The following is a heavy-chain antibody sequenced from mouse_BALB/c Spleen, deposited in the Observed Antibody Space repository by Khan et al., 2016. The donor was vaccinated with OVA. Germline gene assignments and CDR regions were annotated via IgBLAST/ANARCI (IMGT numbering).Heavy chain of an antibody. V-gene: IGHV2-6-1*01. CDR3: ARQPYYHYNIMDY. CDR2: IWNDGTT. Sequence: QMQLEESGPGLAAPSQSLSITCTISGFSLTNYGIHWVRQPPGKGLAWLVVIWNDGTTTYNSALKSRLTITKDNSQSQVFLKMNSLQTDDTAIYFCARQPYYHYNIMDYWGQGTSVTVSS. J-gene: IGHJ4*01. D-gene: IGHD2-10*01. CDR1: GFSLTNYG.